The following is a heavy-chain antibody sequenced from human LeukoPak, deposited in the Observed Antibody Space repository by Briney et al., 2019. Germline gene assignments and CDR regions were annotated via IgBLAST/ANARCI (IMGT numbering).Heavy chain of an antibody. CDR3: ARTRYYYYYGMDV. V-gene: IGHV4-34*01. Sequence: SETLSLTCAVYGVPFSGYYWSWIRQPPGKGLEWIGEINHSGSTNYNPSLKSRVTISVDTSKNQFSLKLSSVTAADTAVYYCARTRYYYYYGMDVWGQGTTVTVSS. J-gene: IGHJ6*02. CDR1: GVPFSGYY. CDR2: INHSGST.